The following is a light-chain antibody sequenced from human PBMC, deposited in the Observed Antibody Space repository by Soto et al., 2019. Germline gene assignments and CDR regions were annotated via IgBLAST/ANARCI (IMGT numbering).Light chain of an antibody. V-gene: IGKV1-39*01. Sequence: DIQMTQSPSSLSASVGDRVTITCRASQSISIYLNWYQQTPGKAPKLLIYGASTLQSGVPSRFSGSGSGTDFTLTISSLQPEDFATYYCKQTSSPPWTFGQGTKVEIK. CDR1: QSISIY. CDR2: GAS. CDR3: KQTSSPPWT. J-gene: IGKJ1*01.